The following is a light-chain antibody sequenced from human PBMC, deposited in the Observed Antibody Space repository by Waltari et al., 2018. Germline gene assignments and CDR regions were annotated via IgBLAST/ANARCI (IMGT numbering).Light chain of an antibody. CDR3: NSYTGSSSWV. CDR2: NVY. CDR1: SSDIGFYNY. Sequence: QSALTQPASVSGSPGQSITISCTGTSSDIGFYNYVSWYQQPPGKAPQLIIYNVYERPSWGSNRFSCAKAGNTASLTISGLQAEDEADYYCNSYTGSSSWVFGGGTKLTVL. V-gene: IGLV2-14*03. J-gene: IGLJ3*02.